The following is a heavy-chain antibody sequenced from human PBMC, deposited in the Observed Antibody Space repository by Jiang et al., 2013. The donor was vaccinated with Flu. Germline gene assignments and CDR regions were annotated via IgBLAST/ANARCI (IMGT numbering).Heavy chain of an antibody. J-gene: IGHJ4*02. CDR3: ATGGSSTSWKN. CDR2: IYYSGST. D-gene: IGHD2-2*01. CDR1: GVSVSSGSYY. V-gene: IGHV4-61*01. Sequence: PSETLSLTCTVSGVSVSSGSYYWSWIRQPPGKGLEWIGYIYYSGSTNYNSSLKSRVTISVDTSKNQFSLKLSSVTAADTAVYYCATGGSSTSWKNWGQGTLVTVSS.